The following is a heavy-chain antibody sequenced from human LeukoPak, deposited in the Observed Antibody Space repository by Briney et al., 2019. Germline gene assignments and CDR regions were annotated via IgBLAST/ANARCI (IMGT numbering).Heavy chain of an antibody. CDR3: AKGQYSSGWYVFDY. D-gene: IGHD6-19*01. Sequence: PGGSLRLSCAASGFTFDDYAMHWVRPAPGKGLECVSGISWNSGSIGYADSVKGRFTISRDNAKNSLYLQMNSLRAEDMALYYCAKGQYSSGWYVFDYWGQGTLVTVSS. J-gene: IGHJ4*02. CDR1: GFTFDDYA. CDR2: ISWNSGSI. V-gene: IGHV3-9*03.